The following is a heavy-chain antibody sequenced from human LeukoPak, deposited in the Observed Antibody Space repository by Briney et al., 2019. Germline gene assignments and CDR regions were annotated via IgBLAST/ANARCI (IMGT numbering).Heavy chain of an antibody. D-gene: IGHD3-10*01. CDR2: IYHSGTT. V-gene: IGHV4-30-2*01. J-gene: IGHJ6*03. CDR3: ARAPHERVRGVRSACHMDV. CDR1: GVGISRGGYA. Sequence: PSETLSLTCAVSGVGISRGGYAWNWIRQPPGKGLEWIAYIYHSGTTYYNPSLKSRVTISVDTSKNQFSLKLSSVTAADTAVYYCARAPHERVRGVRSACHMDVWGKGTTVTISS.